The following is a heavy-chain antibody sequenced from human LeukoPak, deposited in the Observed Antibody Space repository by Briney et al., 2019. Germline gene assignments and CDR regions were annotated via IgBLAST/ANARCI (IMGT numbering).Heavy chain of an antibody. V-gene: IGHV3-21*01. J-gene: IGHJ4*02. D-gene: IGHD6-19*01. CDR2: ISSSSSYI. CDR3: ASWYSSGWGIDY. Sequence: GGSLRLSCAASGFTFSSYSMNWVRQAPGKGLEWVSSISSSSSYIYYADSVKGRFTISRDNAKNSLYLQMNSLRAEDTAVYYCASWYSSGWGIDYRGQGTLVTVSS. CDR1: GFTFSSYS.